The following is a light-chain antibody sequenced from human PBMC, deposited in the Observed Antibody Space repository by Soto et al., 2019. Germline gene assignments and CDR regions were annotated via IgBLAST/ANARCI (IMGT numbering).Light chain of an antibody. CDR3: QQYNKWPPVT. CDR2: GTS. J-gene: IGKJ2*01. CDR1: ERIYSAY. Sequence: EVVLTQSPGTLSLSRGERATLSCRASERIYSAYLGWYQQKPGQAPRLLIYGTSSRATGIPDRFSGSGSGTDFTLTISRLEPEDFAVYYCQQYNKWPPVTFGQGTKLAMK. V-gene: IGKV3-20*01.